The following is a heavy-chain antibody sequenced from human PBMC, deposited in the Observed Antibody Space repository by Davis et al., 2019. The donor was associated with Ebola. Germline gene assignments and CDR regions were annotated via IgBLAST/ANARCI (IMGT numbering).Heavy chain of an antibody. CDR2: ISHDGSKI. D-gene: IGHD3-22*01. Sequence: GGSLRLSCAVSGFRFSDYGMHWVRQAPGKGLEWVAVISHDGSKIYYVDSVKGRFTISKDYSKNTLYLQMNSLRAEDTAVYYCARDTRPLYYDSSGYYLWGQGTLVTVSS. CDR1: GFRFSDYG. V-gene: IGHV3-30*03. CDR3: ARDTRPLYYDSSGYYL. J-gene: IGHJ1*01.